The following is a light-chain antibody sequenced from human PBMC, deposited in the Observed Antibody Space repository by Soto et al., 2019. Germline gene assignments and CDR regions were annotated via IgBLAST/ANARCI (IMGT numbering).Light chain of an antibody. V-gene: IGLV2-14*03. CDR3: SSYTNRGTHVV. CDR2: DVS. J-gene: IGLJ2*01. Sequence: QSALTQPASVSGSPGQSITISCAETSSDVGGYNYVSWYQQHPGKAPKLMIYDVSNRPSGVSIRFSGSKSGNTASLTISGLQAEDEADYYCSSYTNRGTHVVFGGGTKLTVL. CDR1: SSDVGGYNY.